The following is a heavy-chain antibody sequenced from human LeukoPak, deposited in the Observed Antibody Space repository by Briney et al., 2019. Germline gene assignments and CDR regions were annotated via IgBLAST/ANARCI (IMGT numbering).Heavy chain of an antibody. CDR1: GYSFTSYW. D-gene: IGHD1-26*01. Sequence: GESLKISCKGSGYSFTSYWIGWVRPMPGKGLEWMGIIYPGDSDTRYSPSFQGQVTISADKSISTAYLQWSSLKASDTAMYYCARAPGWSGSYYPGVFDYWGQGTLVTVSS. CDR3: ARAPGWSGSYYPGVFDY. CDR2: IYPGDSDT. V-gene: IGHV5-51*01. J-gene: IGHJ4*02.